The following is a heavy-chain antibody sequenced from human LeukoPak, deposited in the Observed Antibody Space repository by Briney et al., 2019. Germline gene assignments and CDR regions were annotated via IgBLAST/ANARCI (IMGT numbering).Heavy chain of an antibody. CDR3: ARAPAPEGSRWGP. CDR2: ISSSSSYI. CDR1: GFTFSSYS. V-gene: IGHV3-21*01. Sequence: GGSLRLSCAASGFTFSSYSMNWVRQAPGKGLEWVSSISSSSSYIYYADSVKGRFTISRDNAKNSLYLQMNSLRAEDTAVYYCARAPAPEGSRWGPWGQGTLVTVSS. J-gene: IGHJ5*02. D-gene: IGHD6-19*01.